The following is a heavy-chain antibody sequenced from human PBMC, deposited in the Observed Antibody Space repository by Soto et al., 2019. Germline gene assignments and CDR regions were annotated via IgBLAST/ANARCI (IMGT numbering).Heavy chain of an antibody. Sequence: XRSLRRTFSASGFNVSSSSMHWVRQAPGKGLEWVAVISYDGSNKYYADSVKGRFTISRDNSKNTLYLQMNSLRAEDTAVYQCESPLEPGAFDLWAQGTMVTVSS. V-gene: IGHV3-30-3*01. CDR3: ESPLEPGAFDL. CDR2: ISYDGSNK. J-gene: IGHJ3*01. D-gene: IGHD2-2*01. CDR1: GFNVSSSS.